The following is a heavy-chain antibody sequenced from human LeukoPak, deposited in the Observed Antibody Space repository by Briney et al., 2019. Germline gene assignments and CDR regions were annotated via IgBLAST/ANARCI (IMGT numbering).Heavy chain of an antibody. D-gene: IGHD3-22*01. Sequence: SHTLSLTCAISGDRVSSNSAAWNWITQSPSRGLEWLGRTYYRSKRYNDYAVSVKSRITINPHTSKNQFSLQLDSVTPEDTAVYYCARSSGYRSLDYWGQGTLVTVSS. V-gene: IGHV6-1*01. CDR1: GDRVSSNSAA. CDR2: TYYRSKRYN. J-gene: IGHJ4*02. CDR3: ARSSGYRSLDY.